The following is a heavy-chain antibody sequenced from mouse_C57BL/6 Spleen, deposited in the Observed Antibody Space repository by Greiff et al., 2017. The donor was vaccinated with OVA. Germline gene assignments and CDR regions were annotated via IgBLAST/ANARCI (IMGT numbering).Heavy chain of an antibody. CDR1: GFTFSSYA. D-gene: IGHD3-2*02. V-gene: IGHV5-9-1*02. CDR2: ISSGGDYI. CDR3: TRDREDSSGSGAMDY. Sequence: EVMLVESGEGLVKPGGSLKLSCAASGFTFSSYAMSWVRQTPEKRLEWVAYISSGGDYIYYADTVKGRFTISRDNARNTLYLQMSSLKSEDTAMYYCTRDREDSSGSGAMDYWGQGTSVTVSS. J-gene: IGHJ4*01.